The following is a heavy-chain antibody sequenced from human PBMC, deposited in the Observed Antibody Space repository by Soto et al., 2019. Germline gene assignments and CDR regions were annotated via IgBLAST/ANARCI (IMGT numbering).Heavy chain of an antibody. V-gene: IGHV4-34*01. J-gene: IGHJ5*02. D-gene: IGHD3-10*01. CDR1: GGSFSGYY. CDR3: ARGASYYYGSGSHPNWFDP. Sequence: PSETLSLTCAVYGGSFSGYYWSWIRQPPGKGLEWIGEINHSGSTNYNPSLKSRVTISVDASKNQFSLKLSSVTAADTAVYYCARGASYYYGSGSHPNWFDPWGQGTLVTVSS. CDR2: INHSGST.